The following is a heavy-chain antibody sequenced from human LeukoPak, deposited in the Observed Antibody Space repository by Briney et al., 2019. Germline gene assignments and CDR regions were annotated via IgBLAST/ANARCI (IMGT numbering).Heavy chain of an antibody. Sequence: PSETLSLTCTVSGGSISSYYWSWIRQPPGKGLEWIGEINHSGSTNYNPSLKSRVTISVDTSKNQFSLKLSSVTAADTAVYYCARGRPRITIFGVVRSNWFDPWGQGTLVTVSS. J-gene: IGHJ5*02. CDR2: INHSGST. V-gene: IGHV4-34*01. CDR3: ARGRPRITIFGVVRSNWFDP. CDR1: GGSISSYY. D-gene: IGHD3-3*01.